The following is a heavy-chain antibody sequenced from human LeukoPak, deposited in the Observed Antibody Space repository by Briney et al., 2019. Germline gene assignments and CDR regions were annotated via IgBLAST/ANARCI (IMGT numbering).Heavy chain of an antibody. CDR1: GFTFGSYT. V-gene: IGHV3-21*01. Sequence: GGSLRLSCAASGFTFGSYTMNWVRQPPGKGLEWVSSISSSSSHINYADSVKGRFTISRDNSKNTLYLQMNSLRAEDTAVYYCAKLPLRGSPSDYWGQGTLVTVSS. D-gene: IGHD1-26*01. J-gene: IGHJ4*02. CDR2: ISSSSSHI. CDR3: AKLPLRGSPSDY.